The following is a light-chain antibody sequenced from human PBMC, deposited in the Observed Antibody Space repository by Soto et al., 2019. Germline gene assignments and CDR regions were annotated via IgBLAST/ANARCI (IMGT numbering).Light chain of an antibody. J-gene: IGKJ2*01. Sequence: IVVTQSPDSLAVSLGERATINCRSSQSVLFSTNNKNYLAWYQHKQGQPPKLLIYWASARESGVPDRFSGSGSGTDFTLTISSLQAEDVAVYYCQQYYNTPYTFGQGTKLEIK. CDR2: WAS. V-gene: IGKV4-1*01. CDR1: QSVLFSTNNKNY. CDR3: QQYYNTPYT.